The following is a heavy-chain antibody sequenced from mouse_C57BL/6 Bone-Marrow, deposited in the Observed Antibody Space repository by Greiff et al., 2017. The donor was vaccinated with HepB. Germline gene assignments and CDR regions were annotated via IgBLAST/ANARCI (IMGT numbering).Heavy chain of an antibody. CDR1: GYTFTDYN. CDR2: INPNNGGT. V-gene: IGHV1-18*01. CDR3: ARRSYDSNYDWFAY. J-gene: IGHJ3*01. Sequence: VQLQQSGPELVKPGASVKIPCKASGYTFTDYNMDWVKQSHGKSLEWIGDINPNNGGTTYNQKFKGKATLTVDKSSRTAYMGLRSLTSEDTAVSYCARRSYDSNYDWFAYWGQGTLVTVSA. D-gene: IGHD2-5*01.